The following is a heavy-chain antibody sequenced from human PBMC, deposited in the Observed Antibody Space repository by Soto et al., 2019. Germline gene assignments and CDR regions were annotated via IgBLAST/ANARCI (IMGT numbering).Heavy chain of an antibody. Sequence: PSETLSLTCAVYGGSFSGYYWSWIRQPPGKGLEWIGEINHSGSTNYNPSLKSRVTISVDTSKNQFSLKLSSATAADTAVYYCARLKYPPWGQGTLVTVSS. D-gene: IGHD2-2*01. CDR2: INHSGST. CDR1: GGSFSGYY. V-gene: IGHV4-34*01. J-gene: IGHJ5*02. CDR3: ARLKYPP.